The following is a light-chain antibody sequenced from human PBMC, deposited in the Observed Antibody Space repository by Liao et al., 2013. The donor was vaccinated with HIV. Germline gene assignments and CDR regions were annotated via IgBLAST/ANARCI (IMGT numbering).Light chain of an antibody. CDR1: KVGDKY. J-gene: IGLJ1*01. CDR2: QDS. CDR3: QAWDSNTYV. V-gene: IGLV3-1*01. Sequence: SYELTQPPSVSVSPGQTASITCSGDKVGDKYVSWYQHKPGQSPEVVMYQDSVRPSGIPERFSGSNSGNTATLTISGAQAMDEADYYCQAWDSNTYVFGTGTKVTVL.